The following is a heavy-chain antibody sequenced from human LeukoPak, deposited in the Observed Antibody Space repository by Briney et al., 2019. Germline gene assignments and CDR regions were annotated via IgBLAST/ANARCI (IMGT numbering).Heavy chain of an antibody. Sequence: PGGSLRLSCAASGFTFDAYAMHWVRQAPRKGLEWVSVIRGDGGSTYYADSVQGRFTISRDNSKNSLYLQMNSLRTEDTALYYCAKDIAAYCGGDCYSDAFDIWGQGTMVTVSS. J-gene: IGHJ3*02. V-gene: IGHV3-43*02. CDR2: IRGDGGST. CDR3: AKDIAAYCGGDCYSDAFDI. D-gene: IGHD2-21*02. CDR1: GFTFDAYA.